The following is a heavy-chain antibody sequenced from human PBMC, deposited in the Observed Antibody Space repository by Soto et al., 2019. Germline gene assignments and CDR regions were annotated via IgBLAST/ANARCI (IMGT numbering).Heavy chain of an antibody. CDR2: IKQDGSEK. D-gene: IGHD6-13*01. J-gene: IGHJ3*02. V-gene: IGHV3-7*01. Sequence: GESLKISCAASGFTFSSYWMSWVRQAPGKGLEWVANIKQDGSEKYYVDSVKGRFTISRDNAKNSLYLQMNSLRAEDTAVYYCARDRGSSWKIVDAFDIWGQGTMVTVSS. CDR3: ARDRGSSWKIVDAFDI. CDR1: GFTFSSYW.